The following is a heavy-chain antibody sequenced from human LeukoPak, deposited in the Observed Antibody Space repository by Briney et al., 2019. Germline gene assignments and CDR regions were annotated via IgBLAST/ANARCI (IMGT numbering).Heavy chain of an antibody. V-gene: IGHV1-24*01. CDR3: ATTKSKRRCSGGSCYSRWFDP. Sequence: GASVKVSCKVSGYTLTELSMHWVRQAPGKGLEWMGGFDPEDGETIYAQKFQGRVTMTEDTSTDTAYMELSSLKSEDTAVYYCATTKSKRRCSGGSCYSRWFDPWGQGTLVTVSS. CDR2: FDPEDGET. J-gene: IGHJ5*02. CDR1: GYTLTELS. D-gene: IGHD2-15*01.